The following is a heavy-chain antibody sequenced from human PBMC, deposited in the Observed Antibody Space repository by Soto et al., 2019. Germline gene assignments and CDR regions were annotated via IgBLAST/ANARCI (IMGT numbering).Heavy chain of an antibody. D-gene: IGHD3-10*01. V-gene: IGHV1-8*02. Sequence: ASVKVSCKASGYTFNNYDIHWVRQAPGHGLEWMGWMNPNSGNTGYAQNFRGRVTMTQNTAIGTAYMELSSLRSDDTATYYCTRAYGAETFDFWGQGARVTVSS. CDR3: TRAYGAETFDF. J-gene: IGHJ5*01. CDR1: GYTFNNYD. CDR2: MNPNSGNT.